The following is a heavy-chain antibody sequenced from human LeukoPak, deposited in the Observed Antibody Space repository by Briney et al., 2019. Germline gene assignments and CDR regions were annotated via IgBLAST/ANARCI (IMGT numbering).Heavy chain of an antibody. V-gene: IGHV3-30*03. CDR1: GFSFSTYG. D-gene: IGHD4-23*01. CDR2: ISYNGDNK. J-gene: IGHJ4*02. CDR3: ARGRPHGNDY. Sequence: GGSLRLSSVASGFSFSTYGLHWVRQAPGKGLEWVAVISYNGDNKHYAESVKGRFTISRDNSKNTLDLQMNSLSPEDTAVYYCARGRPHGNDYWGQGTLVTVSS.